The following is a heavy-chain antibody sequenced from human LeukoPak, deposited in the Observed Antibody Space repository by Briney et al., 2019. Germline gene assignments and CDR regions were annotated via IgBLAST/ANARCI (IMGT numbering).Heavy chain of an antibody. Sequence: GASVKVPCKASGYTFTSYGISWVRQAPGQGLEWMGWISAYNGNTNYAQKLQGRVTMTTDTSTSTAYMELRSLRSDDTAVYYCARAGYCSSTSCYDYRSGFDPWGQGTLVTVSS. CDR3: ARAGYCSSTSCYDYRSGFDP. CDR2: ISAYNGNT. CDR1: GYTFTSYG. D-gene: IGHD2-2*01. J-gene: IGHJ5*02. V-gene: IGHV1-18*01.